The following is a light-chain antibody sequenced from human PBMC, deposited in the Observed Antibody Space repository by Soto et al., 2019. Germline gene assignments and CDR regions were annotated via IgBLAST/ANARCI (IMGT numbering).Light chain of an antibody. CDR3: LKYNGAQWT. CDR1: QGISNY. Sequence: DIQMTQSPSSLSASVGDRVTITCRASQGISNYLAWYQQKPGKVPHLLIYAASALQSGVQSRFRGSGSGTDFTLTISSLQPEDVASYYCLKYNGAQWTFGQGTKVEI. J-gene: IGKJ1*01. V-gene: IGKV1-27*01. CDR2: AAS.